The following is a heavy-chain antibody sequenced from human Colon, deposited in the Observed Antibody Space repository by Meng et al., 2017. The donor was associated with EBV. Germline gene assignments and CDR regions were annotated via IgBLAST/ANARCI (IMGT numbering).Heavy chain of an antibody. V-gene: IGHV4-61*01. CDR1: GDAVATGRCY. CDR3: ARVSGRSFDP. D-gene: IGHD3-10*01. CDR2: IYYIGGP. J-gene: IGHJ5*02. Sequence: QMQLQASGPRFVTPSQTLSLTCTVSGDAVATGRCYWRWLRQPPGKGLEWIEYIYYIGGPNYNPSLTSRLTTSLDTSKHQFSLSLRSVTAADTAVYYCARVSGRSFDPWGQGTLVTVSS.